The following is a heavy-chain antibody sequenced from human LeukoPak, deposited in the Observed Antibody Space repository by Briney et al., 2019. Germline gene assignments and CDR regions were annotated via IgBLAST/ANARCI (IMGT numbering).Heavy chain of an antibody. CDR2: IYTSGST. J-gene: IGHJ5*02. V-gene: IGHV4-61*02. D-gene: IGHD5-12*01. CDR1: GGSISSGSYY. Sequence: PSETLSLTCTVSGGSISSGSYYWSWIRQPAGKGLEWIGRIYTSGSTNYNPSLESRVTISVDTSENQFSLKLSSVTAADTAVYYCARDGGYSGYDYPYNWFDPWGQGTLVTVSS. CDR3: ARDGGYSGYDYPYNWFDP.